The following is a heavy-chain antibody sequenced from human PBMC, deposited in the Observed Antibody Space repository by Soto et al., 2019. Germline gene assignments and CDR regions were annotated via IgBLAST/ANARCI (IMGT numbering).Heavy chain of an antibody. CDR3: ARYWLDAFDI. J-gene: IGHJ3*02. Sequence: AASVKVSCKASGYTFTGYYMHWVRQAPGQGPEWMGWINPNSGGTNYAQKFQGRVTMTRDMSISTAYMELSRLRSDDTAVYYCARYWLDAFDIWGQGTMVTVSS. V-gene: IGHV1-2*02. D-gene: IGHD2-8*02. CDR2: INPNSGGT. CDR1: GYTFTGYY.